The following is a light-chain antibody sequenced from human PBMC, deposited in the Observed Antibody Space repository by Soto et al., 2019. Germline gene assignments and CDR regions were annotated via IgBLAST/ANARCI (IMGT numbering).Light chain of an antibody. CDR3: YQYYSSPWT. CDR2: GAS. Sequence: FTQSPGTLSVSPGERASLSCRASESVSGSYIDWYQQKPGQSPRLLIYGASSRATGIPDRFSGSGSGTDFTLTISRLEPEDFAVYFCYQYYSSPWTFGQGTKVDIK. J-gene: IGKJ1*01. V-gene: IGKV3-20*01. CDR1: ESVSGSY.